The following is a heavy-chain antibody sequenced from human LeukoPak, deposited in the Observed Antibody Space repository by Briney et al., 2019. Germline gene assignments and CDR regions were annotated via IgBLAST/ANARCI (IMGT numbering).Heavy chain of an antibody. Sequence: PSETLSLTCTVSGGSISSSSYYWGWIRQPPGKGLEWIGSIYYSGSTYYNPSLKSRVTISVDTSKNQFSLKLSSVTAADTAVYYCARVTWRTTVVTPFAFDIWGQGTMVTVSS. CDR1: GGSISSSSYY. J-gene: IGHJ3*02. CDR2: IYYSGST. D-gene: IGHD4-23*01. V-gene: IGHV4-39*07. CDR3: ARVTWRTTVVTPFAFDI.